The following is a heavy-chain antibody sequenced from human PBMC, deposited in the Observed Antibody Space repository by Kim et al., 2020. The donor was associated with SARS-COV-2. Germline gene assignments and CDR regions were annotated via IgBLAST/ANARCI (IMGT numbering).Heavy chain of an antibody. D-gene: IGHD3-10*01. Sequence: GGSLRLSCEASGFTFSSYDMHWVRQVPGKGLEWVSAIGTAGDTHYPGSVKGRFTISRENAKNSLYLQMNSLRAGDTAVYYCARDPSGWGLDVWGQGTTVTGSS. V-gene: IGHV3-13*01. CDR1: GFTFSSYD. CDR2: IGTAGDT. J-gene: IGHJ6*02. CDR3: ARDPSGWGLDV.